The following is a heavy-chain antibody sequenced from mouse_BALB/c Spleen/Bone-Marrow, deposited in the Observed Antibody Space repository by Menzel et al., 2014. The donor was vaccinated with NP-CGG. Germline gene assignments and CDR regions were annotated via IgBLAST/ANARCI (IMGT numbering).Heavy chain of an antibody. Sequence: VKLMESGPELVKPGASVRISCKASGYTFTSYYIQWVKQRPGQGLEWIGWIYPGSFNTKYNEKFKGKATLTADKSSSTAYMQVSSLTSEDSAVYFCAREDYGMFAYWGQGTLVTVSA. CDR1: GYTFTSYY. CDR2: IYPGSFNT. V-gene: IGHV1S56*01. CDR3: AREDYGMFAY. J-gene: IGHJ3*01. D-gene: IGHD2-4*01.